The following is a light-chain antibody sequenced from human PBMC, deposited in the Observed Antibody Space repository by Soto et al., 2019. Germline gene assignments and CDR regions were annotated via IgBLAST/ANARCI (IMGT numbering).Light chain of an antibody. CDR3: HQHNSWPPGT. Sequence: EIVLPQSPAILSVSPGARATLSCRASQSISRSLAWYQQKPGQAPRLLISDASTRATGIPARFSGSGSGTEFTLTISSLQSEDFALYYCHQHNSWPPGTVGQGTKVDIK. CDR2: DAS. V-gene: IGKV3-15*01. CDR1: QSISRS. J-gene: IGKJ2*01.